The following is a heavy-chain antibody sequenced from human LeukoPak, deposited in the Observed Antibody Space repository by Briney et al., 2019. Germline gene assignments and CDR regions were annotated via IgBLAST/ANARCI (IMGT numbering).Heavy chain of an antibody. J-gene: IGHJ6*02. CDR2: FEPEDGET. CDR3: AVSLTTGGYYGMDV. V-gene: IGHV1-24*01. Sequence: ASVKVSCKVSGYTLTELSLHWVRQAPGKGREWMGRFEPEDGETIYARKFQGRVTMTEDTSTDTAYMELSSLRSEDTAVYFCAVSLTTGGYYGMDVWGQGTTVTVSS. D-gene: IGHD1-1*01. CDR1: GYTLTELS.